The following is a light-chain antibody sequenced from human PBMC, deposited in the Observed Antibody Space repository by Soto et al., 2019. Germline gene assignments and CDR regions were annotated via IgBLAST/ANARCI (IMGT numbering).Light chain of an antibody. Sequence: DVPLTQSSSSLSASVGDRVIITCQASHSIANSLNWFQQKPGKAPELLISDSSHLEARVPSRFSGSRSGTDFTLTISNLQPEDFATYYCQQYEDLPLTFGGGTRVEIK. J-gene: IGKJ4*01. V-gene: IGKV1-33*01. CDR2: DSS. CDR1: HSIANS. CDR3: QQYEDLPLT.